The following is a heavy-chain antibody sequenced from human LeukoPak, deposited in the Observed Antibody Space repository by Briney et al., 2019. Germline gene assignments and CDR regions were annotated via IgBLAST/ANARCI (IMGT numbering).Heavy chain of an antibody. CDR3: ARLWWDRGSLMTDP. CDR2: IYYSGST. CDR1: GGSISSYY. J-gene: IGHJ5*02. V-gene: IGHV4-59*08. D-gene: IGHD2-21*01. Sequence: SETLSLTCTVSGGSISSYYWSWIRQPPGKGLEWIGYIYYSGSTNYNPSLKSRVTISVDTSKNQFSLKLSSVTAADTAVYYCARLWWDRGSLMTDPWGQGTLVTVSS.